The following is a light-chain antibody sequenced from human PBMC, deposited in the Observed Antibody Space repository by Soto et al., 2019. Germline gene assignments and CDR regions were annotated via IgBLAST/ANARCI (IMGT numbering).Light chain of an antibody. Sequence: QSALTQPASVSGSPGQSITISCTGTSSDVGSNNFVSWYQQRTGKAPKIMIYDVNNRPSGVSNRFSGSKSGNTASLTISGLQAADEADYYCSSYTSISTWVFGGGTKLTVL. CDR2: DVN. J-gene: IGLJ3*02. CDR3: SSYTSISTWV. V-gene: IGLV2-14*03. CDR1: SSDVGSNNF.